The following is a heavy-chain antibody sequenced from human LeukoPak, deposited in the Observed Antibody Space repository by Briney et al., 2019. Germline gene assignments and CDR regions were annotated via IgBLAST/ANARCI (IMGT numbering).Heavy chain of an antibody. Sequence: GASVKVSCKTSGYTFTSHDIHWVRQATRQDLEWLGWMNPNNGKAAYAQKFQGRITMTRNTAIRTAYMELNSLTSEDTAIYYCARIIFAGLRAFDKWGQGTMVTVSS. J-gene: IGHJ3*02. CDR1: GYTFTSHD. D-gene: IGHD3-10*01. CDR2: MNPNNGKA. CDR3: ARIIFAGLRAFDK. V-gene: IGHV1-8*01.